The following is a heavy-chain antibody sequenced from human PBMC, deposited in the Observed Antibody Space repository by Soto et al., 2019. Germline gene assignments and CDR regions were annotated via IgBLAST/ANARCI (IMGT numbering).Heavy chain of an antibody. CDR3: ASFQYCSSTSCLDY. CDR2: IYHSGST. D-gene: IGHD2-2*01. J-gene: IGHJ4*02. Sequence: SETLSLTCAVSGGSISSSNWWSWVRQPPGKGLEWIGEIYHSGSTNYNPSLKSRVTISVDKSKNQFSLKLSSVTAADTAVYYCASFQYCSSTSCLDYWRQGTLVTVSS. V-gene: IGHV4-4*02. CDR1: GGSISSSNW.